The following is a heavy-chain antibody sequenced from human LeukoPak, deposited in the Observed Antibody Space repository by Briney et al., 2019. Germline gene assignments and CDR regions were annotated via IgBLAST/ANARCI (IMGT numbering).Heavy chain of an antibody. CDR3: ARDHVGYSSGYPYGMDV. CDR2: IYYSGST. CDR1: GGSISSYY. V-gene: IGHV4-59*01. D-gene: IGHD3-22*01. Sequence: SETLSLTCTVSGGSISSYYWSWIRQPPGKGLEWIGYIYYSGSTNYNPSLKSRVTISVDTSKNQFSLKLSSVTAADTAAYYCARDHVGYSSGYPYGMDVWGQGTTVTVSS. J-gene: IGHJ6*02.